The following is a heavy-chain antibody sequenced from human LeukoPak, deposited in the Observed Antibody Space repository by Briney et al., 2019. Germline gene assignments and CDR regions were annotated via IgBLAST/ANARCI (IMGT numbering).Heavy chain of an antibody. CDR2: ISPSGDIT. V-gene: IGHV3-23*01. CDR1: GFTLSTYG. D-gene: IGHD3-3*01. Sequence: PGGSLRLSCAASGFTLSTYGMNWVRQAPGKGLEWVSGISPSGDITYYADSVMGRFSISRDNPKGTVSLQMSSLRAEDTALYYCVRDLHWGGFDVWGQGTLVTVSS. J-gene: IGHJ4*02. CDR3: VRDLHWGGFDV.